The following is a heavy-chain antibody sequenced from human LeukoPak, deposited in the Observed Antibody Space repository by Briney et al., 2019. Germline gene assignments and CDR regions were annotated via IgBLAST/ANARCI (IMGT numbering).Heavy chain of an antibody. V-gene: IGHV3-9*01. CDR3: AKAPWDYYDSRGYYMGGVYFDY. J-gene: IGHJ4*02. CDR2: ISWNSGSI. D-gene: IGHD3-22*01. CDR1: GFTLDDYA. Sequence: GGSLRLSCAASGFTLDDYAMHWVRQAPGKGLEWVSGISWNSGSIGYADSVKGRFTISRDNAKNSLYLQMNSLRAEDTALYYCAKAPWDYYDSRGYYMGGVYFDYWGQGTLVAVST.